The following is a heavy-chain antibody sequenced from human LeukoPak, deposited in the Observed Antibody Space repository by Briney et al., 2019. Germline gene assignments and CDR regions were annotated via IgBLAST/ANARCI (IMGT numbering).Heavy chain of an antibody. J-gene: IGHJ4*02. CDR1: GFTFSDHY. CDR3: ARSSGWYDY. V-gene: IGHV3-72*01. D-gene: IGHD6-19*01. CDR2: TRNKANSYTT. Sequence: GGSLRLSCAASGFTFSDHYMDWVRQAPGKGLEWVGRTRNKANSYTTEYAASVKGRFTISRDGSKNSLYLQMNSLKTEDTAVYYCARSSGWYDYWGQGTLVTVSS.